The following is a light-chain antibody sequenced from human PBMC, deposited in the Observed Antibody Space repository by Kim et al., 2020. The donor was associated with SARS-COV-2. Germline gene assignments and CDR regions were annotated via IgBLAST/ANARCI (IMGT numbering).Light chain of an antibody. CDR1: QSVSSY. CDR2: DAS. CDR3: HRRT. V-gene: IGKV3-11*01. Sequence: EIVLTQSPATLSLSPGERATLSCRASQSVSSYLAWYQQKPGQAPRLLIYDASNRATGIPARFSGSGSGTDFTLTISSLEPEDFAVYYCHRRTFGQGTKVEIK. J-gene: IGKJ1*01.